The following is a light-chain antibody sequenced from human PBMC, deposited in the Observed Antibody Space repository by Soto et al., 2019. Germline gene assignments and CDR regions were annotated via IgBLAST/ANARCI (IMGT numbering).Light chain of an antibody. V-gene: IGKV2-30*01. CDR1: QSLAYIDGNTY. CDR3: MQGTHWPPYT. Sequence: DVVMTQSPLSLRVTLGQPASISCRSSQSLAYIDGNTYLNWFHQRPGQSPRRLIYQVSNRDSGVPDRFSGSGSGTDFTLKISRVEADDVGVYYCMQGTHWPPYTFGQGTKLEIK. CDR2: QVS. J-gene: IGKJ2*01.